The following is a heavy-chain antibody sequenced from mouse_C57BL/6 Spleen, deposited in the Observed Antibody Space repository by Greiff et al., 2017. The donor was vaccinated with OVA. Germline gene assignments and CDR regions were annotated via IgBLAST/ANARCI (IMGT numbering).Heavy chain of an antibody. CDR3: ARHGGD. Sequence: EVQLVESGGGLVKPGGSLKLSCAASGFTFSDYGMHWVRQAPEKGLEWVAYISSGSSTIYYADTVKGRFTISRDNAKNTLFLQMTSLRSEDTAMYYCARHGGDWGQGTTLTVSS. V-gene: IGHV5-17*01. J-gene: IGHJ2*01. CDR1: GFTFSDYG. CDR2: ISSGSSTI.